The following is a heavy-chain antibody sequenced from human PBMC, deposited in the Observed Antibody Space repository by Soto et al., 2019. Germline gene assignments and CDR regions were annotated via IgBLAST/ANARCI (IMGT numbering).Heavy chain of an antibody. CDR1: GFTFSSYW. Sequence: EVQLVESGGGLVQPGGSLRLSCTASGFTFSSYWMTWVRQAPGKGLEWVANIKEDGSEKYFVDSVGGRFTISRDNAKNTLYLQMNSLRAEGTTMYYCARDLTFWGQGTLVTVSS. J-gene: IGHJ4*02. CDR2: IKEDGSEK. V-gene: IGHV3-7*04. CDR3: ARDLTF.